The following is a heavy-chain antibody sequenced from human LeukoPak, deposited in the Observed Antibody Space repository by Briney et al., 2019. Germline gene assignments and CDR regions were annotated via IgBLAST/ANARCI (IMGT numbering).Heavy chain of an antibody. CDR2: ISSSSSYM. J-gene: IGHJ4*02. V-gene: IGHV3-21*01. D-gene: IGHD1-26*01. Sequence: GGSLRLSCAASASGFAFSSYSMNWVRQAPGKGLEWVSSISSSSSYMYYADSLKGRFTISRDNAKNSLYLQMNSLRAEDTAVYYCARDLTGSRTFDYWGQGTWSPSPQ. CDR1: GFAFSSYS. CDR3: ARDLTGSRTFDY.